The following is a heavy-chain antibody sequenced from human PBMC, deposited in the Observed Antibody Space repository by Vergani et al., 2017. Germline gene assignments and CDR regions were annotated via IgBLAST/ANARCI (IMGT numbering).Heavy chain of an antibody. Sequence: QLQLQESGSGLVKPSQTLSLTCAVSGGSISSGGYSWSWIRQAPGKGLDWVGYIYYTGDTRSNPSLTSRISMSLDTSRSQFSLTVKSVTVADTAVYYCARYLCPGGSCIGFDYWGQGILVTVSS. V-gene: IGHV4-30-2*02. CDR1: GGSISSGGYS. J-gene: IGHJ4*02. CDR3: ARYLCPGGSCIGFDY. CDR2: IYYTGDT. D-gene: IGHD2-8*02.